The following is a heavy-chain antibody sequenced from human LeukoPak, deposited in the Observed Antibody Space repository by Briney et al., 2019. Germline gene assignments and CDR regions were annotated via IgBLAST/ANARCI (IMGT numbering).Heavy chain of an antibody. CDR1: GLILSTYW. CDR3: ARDLFDY. J-gene: IGHJ4*02. V-gene: IGHV3-7*01. CDR2: INQDGSEK. Sequence: SGGSLRLSCAASGLILSTYWMSWVRQAPGKGLEWVANINQDGSEKYYLDSVKGRFTIPSDNAKNSLFLQMNSLRAEDTAVYYCARDLFDYWGQGTLVTVSS.